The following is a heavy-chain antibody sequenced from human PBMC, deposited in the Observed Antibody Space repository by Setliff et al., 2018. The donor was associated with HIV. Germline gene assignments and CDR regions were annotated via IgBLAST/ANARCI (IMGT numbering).Heavy chain of an antibody. D-gene: IGHD1-26*01. V-gene: IGHV1-18*01. CDR2: ISPYTGNT. CDR3: ARARLQGIVTAVGPRDNCLGP. Sequence: ASVKVSCKASGYTFTSYGISWVRQAPGQGPEWMGWISPYTGNTDYAPRLLGRVTMTTDTSTSTAYLELRSLTSDDTAVYYCARARLQGIVTAVGPRDNCLGPWGQGTRVTVSS. CDR1: GYTFTSYG. J-gene: IGHJ5*02.